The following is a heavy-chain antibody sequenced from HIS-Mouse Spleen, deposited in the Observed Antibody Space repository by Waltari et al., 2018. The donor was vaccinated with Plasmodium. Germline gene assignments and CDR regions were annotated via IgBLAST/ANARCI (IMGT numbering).Heavy chain of an antibody. CDR1: AGSFSGYY. Sequence: QVQLQQWGAGLLKPSETLSLTCAVYAGSFSGYYWSWSRQPPGKGLEWIGEINHSGSTNYNPSLKSRVTISVDTSKNQFSLKLSSVTAADTAVYYCASSGSGSYYYWGQGTLVTVSS. D-gene: IGHD3-10*01. V-gene: IGHV4-34*01. CDR3: ASSGSGSYYY. CDR2: INHSGST. J-gene: IGHJ4*02.